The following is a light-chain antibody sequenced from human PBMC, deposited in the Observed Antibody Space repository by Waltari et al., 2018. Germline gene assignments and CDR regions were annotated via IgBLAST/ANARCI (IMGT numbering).Light chain of an antibody. V-gene: IGLV6-57*03. CDR3: QSYGSGVI. CDR2: EDN. J-gene: IGLJ2*01. CDR1: SGSIASNY. Sequence: NFMLTQPHSVSESPGKTVTISCTRSSGSIASNYVQWYQQRPGSAPTTVIYEDNQRPSGVPDRFSGSIDSSSNSASLTISGLRTEDEAVYSCQSYGSGVIFGGGTKLTVL.